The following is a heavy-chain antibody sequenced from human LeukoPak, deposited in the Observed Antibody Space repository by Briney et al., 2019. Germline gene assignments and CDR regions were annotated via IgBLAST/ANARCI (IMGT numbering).Heavy chain of an antibody. J-gene: IGHJ4*02. D-gene: IGHD1-26*01. CDR2: INTNTGKP. CDR1: GYSYTSYA. CDR3: ARAVAVVGSRGHY. V-gene: IGHV7-4-1*02. Sequence: ASVKASCKASGYSYTSYAMNWVRQAPGHGLEWMGWINTNTGKPTYDQGFTGRFVFSLDTSVSTAYLQISSLKAEDTTVCHCARAVAVVGSRGHYWCQGTLVGVS.